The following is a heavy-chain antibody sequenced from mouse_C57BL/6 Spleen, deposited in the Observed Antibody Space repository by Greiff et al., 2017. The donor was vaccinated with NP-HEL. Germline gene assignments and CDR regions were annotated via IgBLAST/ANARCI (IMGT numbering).Heavy chain of an antibody. Sequence: VQLQQPGAELVKPGASVKMSCKASGYTFTSYWLTWVKQRPGQGLEWIGDIYPGSGSTNYNEKFKSKATLTVDTSSSTAYMQLSSLTSEDSAVYYCASQYYGSSPYYFDYWGQGTTLTVSS. CDR1: GYTFTSYW. D-gene: IGHD1-1*01. V-gene: IGHV1-55*01. J-gene: IGHJ2*01. CDR2: IYPGSGST. CDR3: ASQYYGSSPYYFDY.